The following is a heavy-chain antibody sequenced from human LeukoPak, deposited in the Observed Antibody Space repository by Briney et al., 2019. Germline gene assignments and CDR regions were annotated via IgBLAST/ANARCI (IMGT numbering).Heavy chain of an antibody. V-gene: IGHV4-39*07. CDR1: GGSISSGSYY. CDR2: IYYSGST. D-gene: IGHD5-12*01. CDR3: ARDGYSGSDAL. Sequence: PSETLSLTCTVSGGSISSGSYYWGWIRQPPGKGLEWIGSIYYSGSTYYNPSLKSRVTISVDTSKNQFSLKLSSVTAADTAVYYCARDGYSGSDALWGQGTLVTVSS. J-gene: IGHJ4*02.